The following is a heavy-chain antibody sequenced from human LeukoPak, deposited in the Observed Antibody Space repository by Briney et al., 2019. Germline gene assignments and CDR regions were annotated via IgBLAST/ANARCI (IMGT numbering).Heavy chain of an antibody. D-gene: IGHD6-13*01. CDR1: GFTFSDYY. Sequence: GGSLGLSCAASGFTFSDYYMSWIRQAPGKGLEWVSYISSSGSTIYYADSVKGRFTISRDNAKNSLCLQMNSLRAEDTAVYYCARDNIAAAGTFDYWGQGTLVTVSS. CDR2: ISSSGSTI. J-gene: IGHJ4*02. V-gene: IGHV3-11*04. CDR3: ARDNIAAAGTFDY.